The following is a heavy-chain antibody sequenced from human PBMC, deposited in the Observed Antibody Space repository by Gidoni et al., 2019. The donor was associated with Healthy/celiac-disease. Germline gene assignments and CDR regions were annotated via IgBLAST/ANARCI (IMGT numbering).Heavy chain of an antibody. J-gene: IGHJ6*02. V-gene: IGHV3-11*05. CDR2: ISSSSSYT. CDR3: ARDKYYYYYGMDV. CDR1: GFTFSDYY. Sequence: QVQLVASGGGLVKPGGSLRLSCAASGFTFSDYYMSWIRQAPGKGLEWVSYISSSSSYTNYADSVKGRFTISRDNAKNSLYLQMNSLRAEDTAVYYCARDKYYYYYGMDVWGQGTTVTVSS.